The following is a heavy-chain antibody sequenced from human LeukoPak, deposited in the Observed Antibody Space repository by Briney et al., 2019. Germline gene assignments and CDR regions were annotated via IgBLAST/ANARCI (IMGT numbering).Heavy chain of an antibody. CDR1: GGSISNYY. J-gene: IGHJ4*02. V-gene: IGHV4-59*01. CDR2: IYYSGST. D-gene: IGHD3-22*01. CDR3: ARDVDSSGSYIDY. Sequence: SETLSLTCIVSGGSISNYYWGWIRQPPGKGLEWIGYIYYSGSTNYNPSLESRVTISIDTSKNQFSLKLTSVTAADTAVYYCARDVDSSGSYIDYWGQGTLVTVSS.